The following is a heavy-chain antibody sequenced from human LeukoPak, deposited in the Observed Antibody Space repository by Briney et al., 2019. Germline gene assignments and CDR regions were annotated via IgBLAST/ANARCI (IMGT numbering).Heavy chain of an antibody. D-gene: IGHD1-20*01. V-gene: IGHV4-39*07. J-gene: IGHJ4*02. CDR3: ARSYNWNLGILVY. CDR1: GDSITGTRVH. CDR2: IYYSGST. Sequence: SETLSLTCSVSGDSITGTRVHWVWIRQPPGKGLEWIGSIYYSGSTYYNPSLKSRVTISVDTSKNQFSLKLSSVTAADTAVYYCARSYNWNLGILVYWGQGTLVTVSS.